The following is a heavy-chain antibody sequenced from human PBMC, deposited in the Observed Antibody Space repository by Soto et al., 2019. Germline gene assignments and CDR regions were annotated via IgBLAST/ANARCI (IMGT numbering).Heavy chain of an antibody. CDR3: ARVSGSYYYGMDV. J-gene: IGHJ6*02. Sequence: QVQLQESGPGLVKPSGTLSLTCAVSGGSISSSYWWSWVRQPPGKGLEWIGEIYHSGSTNYNTSLKRRATVSVDKSTNQFSLKVTSVTAADTAVYYCARVSGSYYYGMDVWGQGTTVTVSS. CDR1: GGSISSSYW. V-gene: IGHV4-4*02. CDR2: IYHSGST.